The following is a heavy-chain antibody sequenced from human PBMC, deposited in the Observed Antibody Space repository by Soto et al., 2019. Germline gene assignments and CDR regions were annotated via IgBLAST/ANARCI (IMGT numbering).Heavy chain of an antibody. CDR2: IWFDGSDK. CDR1: GFSFSSYG. Sequence: SLRLSCAAAGFSFSSYGMHWVRQAPGKGLEWVALIWFDGSDKYYTESVKGRFTISRDNSKSTLYLQMNSLRAEDTAVYYCARLYCSASSFYLVSAFAIRGQETMVTVS. J-gene: IGHJ3*02. V-gene: IGHV3-33*01. CDR3: ARLYCSASSFYLVSAFAI. D-gene: IGHD2-2*01.